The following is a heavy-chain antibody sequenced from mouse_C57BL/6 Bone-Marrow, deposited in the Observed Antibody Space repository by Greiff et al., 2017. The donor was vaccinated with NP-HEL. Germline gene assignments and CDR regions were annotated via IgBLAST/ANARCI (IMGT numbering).Heavy chain of an antibody. J-gene: IGHJ4*01. CDR2: ISDGGSYT. CDR3: ARDGDYSNSYYYAMDY. Sequence: EVQGVESGGGLVKPGGSLKLSCAASGFTFSSYAMSWVRQTPEKRLEWVATISDGGSYTYYPDNVKGRFTISRDNAKNNLYLQMSHLKSEDTAMYYCARDGDYSNSYYYAMDYWGQGTSVTVSS. CDR1: GFTFSSYA. V-gene: IGHV5-4*01. D-gene: IGHD2-5*01.